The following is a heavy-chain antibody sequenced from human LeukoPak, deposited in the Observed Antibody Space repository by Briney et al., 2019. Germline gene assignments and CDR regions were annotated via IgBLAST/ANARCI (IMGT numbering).Heavy chain of an antibody. V-gene: IGHV5-51*01. Sequence: PGESLEISCKGSGYSFTSYRIGWVRQMPGKGLEWMGIIYPGDSDTRYSPSFQGQVTISADKSISTAYLQWSSLKASDTAMYSCATRTSGSYYSYFDYWAHGTLVTVSS. CDR3: ATRTSGSYYSYFDY. D-gene: IGHD1-26*01. CDR1: GYSFTSYR. J-gene: IGHJ4*01. CDR2: IYPGDSDT.